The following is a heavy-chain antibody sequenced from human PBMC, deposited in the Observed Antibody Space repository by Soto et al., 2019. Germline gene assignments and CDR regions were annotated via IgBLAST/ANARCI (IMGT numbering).Heavy chain of an antibody. CDR1: GFTFSDYY. V-gene: IGHV3-11*06. Sequence: GGSLRLSCAASGFTFSDYYMSWIRQAPGKGLEWVSYMSSSSSYTNYADSVKGRFTISRDNAKNSRYLQMNSLRAEDTAVYYCARDFSTYYYDSSGFFDYWGQGTLVTVSS. CDR3: ARDFSTYYYDSSGFFDY. J-gene: IGHJ4*02. CDR2: MSSSSSYT. D-gene: IGHD3-22*01.